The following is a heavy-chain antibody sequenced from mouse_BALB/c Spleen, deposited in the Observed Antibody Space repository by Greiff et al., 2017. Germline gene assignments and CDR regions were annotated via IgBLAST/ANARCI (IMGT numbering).Heavy chain of an antibody. V-gene: IGHV1-9*01. D-gene: IGHD1-1*01. CDR2: ILPGSGST. CDR3: ARYYYGSSYFAY. J-gene: IGHJ3*01. CDR1: GYTFSSYW. Sequence: QVQLQQSGAALMKPGASVNISCKATGYTFSSYWREWVKQRPGHGLEWIGEILPGSGSTNYNEKFKGKATFTADTSSNTAYMQLSSLTSEDSAVYYCARYYYGSSYFAYWGQGTLVTVSA.